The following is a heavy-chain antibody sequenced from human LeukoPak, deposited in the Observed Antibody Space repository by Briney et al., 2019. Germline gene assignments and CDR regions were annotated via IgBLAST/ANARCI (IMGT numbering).Heavy chain of an antibody. CDR1: GDSISSGYY. CDR2: IYHSGSM. V-gene: IGHV4-38-2*02. Sequence: SETLSLTYSVSGDSISSGYYWSWIRHSPGKGLEWIANIYHSGSMFYNPSLTSRVTISVATSKNQFSPKMTSVTAADTAVYYCARDNYSGSPWYWGQGTLVTVSS. CDR3: ARDNYSGSPWY. D-gene: IGHD1-26*01. J-gene: IGHJ4*02.